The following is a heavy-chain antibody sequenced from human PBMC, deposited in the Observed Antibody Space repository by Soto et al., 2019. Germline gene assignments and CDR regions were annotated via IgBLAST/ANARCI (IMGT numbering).Heavy chain of an antibody. Sequence: EVQLVESGGGLVQPGGYLRLSCAASGFTFSSYSMNWVRQAPGKGLEWVSYISPSSSTIYYADSVKGRFTISRDNAKKSLYLQMNSLRDEDRAVYYCATESVDTAMEHRIGMDVWGQVTTVTVSS. CDR3: ATESVDTAMEHRIGMDV. CDR2: ISPSSSTI. CDR1: GFTFSSYS. J-gene: IGHJ6*02. D-gene: IGHD5-18*01. V-gene: IGHV3-48*02.